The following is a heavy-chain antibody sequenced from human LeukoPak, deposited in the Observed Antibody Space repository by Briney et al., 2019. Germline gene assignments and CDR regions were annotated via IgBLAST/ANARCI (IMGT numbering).Heavy chain of an antibody. Sequence: GGSLRLSCAASGFTFGSYALSWVRQAPGKGLEWVSASGSGVSTCYADSVKGRFTISRDTSKNTLYLQINGLRVEDTAVYYCIVFGDSNHWGQGTLVTVSS. J-gene: IGHJ5*02. CDR1: GFTFGSYA. CDR2: SGSGVST. D-gene: IGHD4-17*01. CDR3: IVFGDSNH. V-gene: IGHV3-23*01.